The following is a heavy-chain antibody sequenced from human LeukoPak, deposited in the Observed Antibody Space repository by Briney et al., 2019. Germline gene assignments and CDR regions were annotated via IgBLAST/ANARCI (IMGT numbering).Heavy chain of an antibody. V-gene: IGHV3-13*01. CDR2: IGTAGDT. CDR3: ARSVAGEYYFDY. D-gene: IGHD6-19*01. Sequence: GGSLRLSCAASGFTFSSYDMHWVRQASGKGLEWVSAIGTAGDTYYPGSVKGRFTISRENAKNSLYLQMNSLRAGDTAVYYCARSVAGEYYFDYWGQGTLVTVSS. CDR1: GFTFSSYD. J-gene: IGHJ4*02.